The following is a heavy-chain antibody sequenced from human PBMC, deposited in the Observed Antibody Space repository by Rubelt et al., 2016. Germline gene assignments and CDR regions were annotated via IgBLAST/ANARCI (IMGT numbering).Heavy chain of an antibody. J-gene: IGHJ4*02. Sequence: MGWISAYNGNTNYAQKLQGRVTMTTDTSTSTAYMELRSLRSDDTAVDYCARDTSSITMVRGVGDWGQGTLVTVSS. D-gene: IGHD3-10*01. CDR2: ISAYNGNT. CDR3: ARDTSSITMVRGVGD. V-gene: IGHV1-18*01.